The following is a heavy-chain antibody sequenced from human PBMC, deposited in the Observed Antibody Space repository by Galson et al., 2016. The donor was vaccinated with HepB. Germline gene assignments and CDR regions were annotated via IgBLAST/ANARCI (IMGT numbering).Heavy chain of an antibody. Sequence: SVKVSCKVSGYTLTELSMHWVRQAPGKGLEWMGGFDAEENETIYAQKFQGRVTMTVDTSTITAYMELSSLRSDDTAVYYCALAVGYWGQGVRVTVSS. J-gene: IGHJ4*02. D-gene: IGHD3-22*01. V-gene: IGHV1-24*01. CDR1: GYTLTELS. CDR2: FDAEENET. CDR3: ALAVGY.